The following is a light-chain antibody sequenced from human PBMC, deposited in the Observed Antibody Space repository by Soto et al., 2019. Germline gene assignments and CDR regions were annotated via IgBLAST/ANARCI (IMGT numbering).Light chain of an antibody. V-gene: IGLV2-8*01. CDR3: TSYVGSNIWV. CDR2: EVS. Sequence: QSALTQPPSASGSPGQSVTISCTGTSSDVGAYKYVSWYQQYPGKAPKLMIYEVSKRPSGVPDRFSGSKSGNTASLTVSGLQAEDEADYYCTSYVGSNIWVFGGGTQADRP. CDR1: SSDVGAYKY. J-gene: IGLJ3*02.